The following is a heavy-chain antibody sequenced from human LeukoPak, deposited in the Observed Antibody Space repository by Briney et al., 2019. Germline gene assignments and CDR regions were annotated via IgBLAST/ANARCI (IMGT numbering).Heavy chain of an antibody. J-gene: IGHJ3*02. CDR2: ISGDGGST. Sequence: GGSLRLSCAASGFTFDDYAMHWVRQAPGKGLEWVSLISGDGGSTYYADSVKGRFTISRDNSKDSLYLQMNSLRTEDTALYYCAKVEGGYCSGGSCFGAFDIWAKGQWSPSLQ. CDR3: AKVEGGYCSGGSCFGAFDI. CDR1: GFTFDDYA. V-gene: IGHV3-43*02. D-gene: IGHD2-15*01.